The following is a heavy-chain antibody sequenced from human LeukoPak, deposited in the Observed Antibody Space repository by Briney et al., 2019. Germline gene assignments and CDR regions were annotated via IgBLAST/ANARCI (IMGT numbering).Heavy chain of an antibody. Sequence: SETLSLTCTVSGYSISSGYYWGWIRQPPGKGLEWIGSIYHSGSTYYNPSLKSRVTISVDTSKNQFSLKLSSVTAADTAVYYCARVVYSGYVSYYYYMDVWGKGTTVTVSS. CDR1: GYSISSGYY. CDR2: IYHSGST. D-gene: IGHD5-12*01. J-gene: IGHJ6*03. V-gene: IGHV4-38-2*02. CDR3: ARVVYSGYVSYYYYMDV.